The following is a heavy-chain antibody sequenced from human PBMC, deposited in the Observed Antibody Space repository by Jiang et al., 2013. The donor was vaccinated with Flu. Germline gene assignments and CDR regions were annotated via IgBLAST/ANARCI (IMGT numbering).Heavy chain of an antibody. V-gene: IGHV6-1*01. CDR2: TYYRSSWIN. CDR1: GDSVSNNSAA. D-gene: IGHD6-19*01. CDR3: ARGDSSGAFDY. J-gene: IGHJ4*02. Sequence: SQTLSLTCAISGDSVSNNSAAWIWIRQSPSRGLEWLGRTYYRSSWINEYAESVKSRITIIPDTSKNQFSLQLSSVTPEDTAIYYCARGDSSGAFDYWGQGTLVTVSA.